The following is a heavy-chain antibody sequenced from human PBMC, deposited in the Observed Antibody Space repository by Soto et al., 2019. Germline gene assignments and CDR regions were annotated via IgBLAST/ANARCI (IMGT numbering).Heavy chain of an antibody. CDR2: IYGSGST. D-gene: IGHD6-6*01. Sequence: PSETLSLTCTVSGGSISSGAYCWSWIRQHPGKGLEWIGYIYGSGSTYYNPSLKSRVPMSLDTSKNQFSLKLRSVTAADTAVYYCATTYRSSSRSCYYGVDAWGQGTTATVSS. CDR1: GGSISSGAYC. CDR3: ATTYRSSSRSCYYGVDA. J-gene: IGHJ6*02. V-gene: IGHV4-31*03.